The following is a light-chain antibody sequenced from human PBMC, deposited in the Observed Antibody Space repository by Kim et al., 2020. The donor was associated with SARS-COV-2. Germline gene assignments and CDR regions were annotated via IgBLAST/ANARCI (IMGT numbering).Light chain of an antibody. Sequence: ASLGDRVTITCRASQSSHGWLAWYQQKPGQAPKRLIYETSTVETGVPSRFSGSGSGTEFTLTISSLQPDDFATYYCQHHNTYPITFGQGTRLEIK. CDR2: ETS. J-gene: IGKJ5*01. CDR1: QSSHGW. V-gene: IGKV1-5*01. CDR3: QHHNTYPIT.